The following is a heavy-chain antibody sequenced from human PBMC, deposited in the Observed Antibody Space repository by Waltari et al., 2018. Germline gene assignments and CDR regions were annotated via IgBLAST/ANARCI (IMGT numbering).Heavy chain of an antibody. D-gene: IGHD1-26*01. V-gene: IGHV1-3*01. J-gene: IGHJ4*02. CDR1: GYTFTSYA. CDR3: ARDFSGYYFDY. CDR2: INAGIGNT. Sequence: QVQLVQSGAEVKKPGASVKVSCKASGYTFTSYALHWVRQAPGQRLEWMGWINAGIGNTKYSQKFQGRVTITRDTSASTAYMELSSLRSEDTAVYYCARDFSGYYFDYWGQGTLVTVSS.